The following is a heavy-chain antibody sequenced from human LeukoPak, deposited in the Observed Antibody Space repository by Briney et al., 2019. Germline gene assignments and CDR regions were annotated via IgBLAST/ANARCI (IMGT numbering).Heavy chain of an antibody. J-gene: IGHJ4*02. D-gene: IGHD1-26*01. CDR3: ARVRIVGAMVFDY. CDR1: GYSISSGYY. V-gene: IGHV4-38-2*02. Sequence: SETLSLTCTVSGYSISSGYYWGWIRPPPGKGLEWIGSIYHSGNTYYNPSLKSRVTISVDTSKNQFSLKLSSVTAADTAVYYCARVRIVGAMVFDYWGQGTLVTVSS. CDR2: IYHSGNT.